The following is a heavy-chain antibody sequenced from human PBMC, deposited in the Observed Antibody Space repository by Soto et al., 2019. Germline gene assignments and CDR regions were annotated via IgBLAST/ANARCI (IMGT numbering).Heavy chain of an antibody. CDR1: GGSVNIRGYY. CDR2: IYFRRNT. Sequence: SETLSLTCTVPGGSVNIRGYYWGWIRQPPGKGLEWIGTIYFRRNTYYNPSLKSRVTISVDTSKNQFSLRLSSVTAADSAVYYCARGYGDYSWFDSWGQGTLVTVSS. V-gene: IGHV4-39*01. J-gene: IGHJ5*01. CDR3: ARGYGDYSWFDS. D-gene: IGHD2-21*02.